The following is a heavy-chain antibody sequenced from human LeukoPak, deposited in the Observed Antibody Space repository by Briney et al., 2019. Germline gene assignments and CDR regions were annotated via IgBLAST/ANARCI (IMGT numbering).Heavy chain of an antibody. V-gene: IGHV3-30*02. CDR1: GFTFSSYG. D-gene: IGHD3-22*01. CDR2: IRYDGSNK. CDR3: AKDVHKYDSSGCDY. J-gene: IGHJ4*02. Sequence: GGSLRLSCAASGFTFSSYGMHWVRQAPGKGLEWVAFIRYDGSNKYYADSVKGRFTISRDNSKNTLYLQMNSLRAEDTAVYYCAKDVHKYDSSGCDYWGQGTLVTVSS.